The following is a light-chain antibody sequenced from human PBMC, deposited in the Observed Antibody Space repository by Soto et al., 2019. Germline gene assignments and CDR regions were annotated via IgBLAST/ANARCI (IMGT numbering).Light chain of an antibody. CDR3: QHYISYSP. V-gene: IGKV1-5*03. J-gene: IGKJ4*02. CDR1: QSISSL. Sequence: DIQMTQSPSTLSASVGDRVTITCRASQSISSLLAWYQQKPGKAPKLLIYSASTLESGVTSMFSGSGSGTEFTLTNSSLQPDDFATYYCQHYISYSPFGGGTKVEIK. CDR2: SAS.